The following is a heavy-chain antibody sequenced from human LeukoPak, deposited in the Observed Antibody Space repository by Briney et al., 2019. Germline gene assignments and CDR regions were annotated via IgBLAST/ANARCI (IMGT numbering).Heavy chain of an antibody. V-gene: IGHV4-34*01. CDR3: ARQGARWLQFKWFDP. CDR1: GGSISSYY. D-gene: IGHD5-24*01. J-gene: IGHJ5*02. CDR2: INHSGST. Sequence: SETLSLTCTVSGGSISSYYWSWIRQPPGKGLEWIGEINHSGSTNYNPSLKSRVTISVDTSKNQFSLKLSSVTAADTAVYYCARQGARWLQFKWFDPWGQGTLVTVSS.